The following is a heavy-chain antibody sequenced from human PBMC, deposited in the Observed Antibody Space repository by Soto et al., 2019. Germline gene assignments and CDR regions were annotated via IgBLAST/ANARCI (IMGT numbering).Heavy chain of an antibody. CDR1: GFTFSSYS. CDR3: ARDPHKWELPGSFDY. Sequence: PGGSLRLSCAASGFTFSSYSMHWVRQAPGKGLEWVAVISYDGSNKYYAGSVKGRFTISRDNSKNTLYLQMNSLRAEDTAVYYCARDPHKWELPGSFDYWGQGTLVTVSS. J-gene: IGHJ4*02. V-gene: IGHV3-30-3*01. CDR2: ISYDGSNK. D-gene: IGHD1-26*01.